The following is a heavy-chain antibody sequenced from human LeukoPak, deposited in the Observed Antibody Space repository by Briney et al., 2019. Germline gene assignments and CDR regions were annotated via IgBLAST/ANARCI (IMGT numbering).Heavy chain of an antibody. J-gene: IGHJ4*02. CDR3: ARATYVDTALVTDC. Sequence: GGSLRLSCAASGLTFSSYGMNWVRKAPGEGLEGVSYISSGGSTIYYADSVKGRFTISRDDAKNSLYLQMNSLRAEDTAVYYCARATYVDTALVTDCWGRGTLVTVSS. CDR2: ISSGGSTI. D-gene: IGHD5-18*01. V-gene: IGHV3-48*03. CDR1: GLTFSSYG.